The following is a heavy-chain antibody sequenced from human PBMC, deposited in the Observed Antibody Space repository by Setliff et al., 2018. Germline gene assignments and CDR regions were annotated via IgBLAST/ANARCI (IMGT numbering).Heavy chain of an antibody. CDR2: IMQDGGAQ. J-gene: IGHJ6*03. CDR1: GFTFSSYW. V-gene: IGHV3-7*01. D-gene: IGHD3-22*01. CDR3: ARLALTGYDSSGYYYALEYYYYMDV. Sequence: GESLRLSCAASGFTFSSYWMSWVRQAPGKGLEWVANIMQDGGAQYYLDSVKGRFTVSSDNSNNTLYLHMSSLRAEDTAVYYCARLALTGYDSSGYYYALEYYYYMDVWGKGTTVTVSS.